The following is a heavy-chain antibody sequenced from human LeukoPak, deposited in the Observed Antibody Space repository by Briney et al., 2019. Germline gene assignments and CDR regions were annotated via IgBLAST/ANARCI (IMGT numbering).Heavy chain of an antibody. CDR3: ARLPRTYCGGDCYSYYFDY. CDR2: IYYSGST. V-gene: IGHV4-39*01. CDR1: GGSISSSSYY. Sequence: YPSQTLSLTCTVSGGSISSSSYYWGWIRQPPGKGLEWIGSIYYSGSTYYNPSLKSRVTISVDTSKNQFSLKLSSVTAADTAVYYCARLPRTYCGGDCYSYYFDYWGQGTLVTVSS. J-gene: IGHJ4*02. D-gene: IGHD2-21*01.